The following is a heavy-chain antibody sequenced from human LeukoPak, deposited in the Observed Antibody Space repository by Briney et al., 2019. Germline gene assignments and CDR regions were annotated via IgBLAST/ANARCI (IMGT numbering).Heavy chain of an antibody. J-gene: IGHJ4*02. CDR3: AKDGDLYGHADY. V-gene: IGHV1-69*13. CDR2: IIPIFGTA. CDR1: GGTFSSYA. D-gene: IGHD4-17*01. Sequence: SVKVSCKASGGTFSSYAISWVRQAPGQGLEWMGGIIPIFGTANYAQKFQGRVTITADESTSTAYMELSSLRSEDTAVYYCAKDGDLYGHADYWGQGTLVTVSS.